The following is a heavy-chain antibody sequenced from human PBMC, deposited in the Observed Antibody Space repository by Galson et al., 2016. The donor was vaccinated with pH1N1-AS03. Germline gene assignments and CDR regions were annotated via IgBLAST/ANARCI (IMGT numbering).Heavy chain of an antibody. CDR2: IIPIFGTA. J-gene: IGHJ4*02. CDR3: ARREGYNYGPFVG. CDR1: GGPFRNYA. V-gene: IGHV1-69*13. Sequence: SVKVSCKASGGPFRNYAIAWVRQAPGQGLEWMGGIIPIFGTANYAQKFQGRVTITADEFRSTAFMELNTLRSEDTAVYYCARREGYNYGPFVGWGQGTLLLVSS. D-gene: IGHD5-24*01.